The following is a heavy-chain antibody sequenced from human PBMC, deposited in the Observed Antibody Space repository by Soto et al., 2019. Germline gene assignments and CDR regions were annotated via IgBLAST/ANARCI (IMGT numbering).Heavy chain of an antibody. CDR2: ISWNSETI. J-gene: IGHJ4*02. CDR3: AKDMKWGGMTTIHYFDS. Sequence: LRLSCAASGFTVDDYAMHWVRQAPGKGLEWVSGISWNSETIDYADSVKGRFTISRDNAKSSLFLQMNSLRPDDTALYYCAKDMKWGGMTTIHYFDSWGQGTLVTVSS. D-gene: IGHD4-17*01. CDR1: GFTVDDYA. V-gene: IGHV3-9*01.